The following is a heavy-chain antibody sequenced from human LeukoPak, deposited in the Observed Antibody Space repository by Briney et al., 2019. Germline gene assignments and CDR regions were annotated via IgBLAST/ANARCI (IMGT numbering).Heavy chain of an antibody. J-gene: IGHJ6*03. CDR2: ISGGSA. CDR3: AKDRSSRYDFWSGSFSHYYYYYMDV. Sequence: GGSLRLSCAASGFTFSSYAMSWVRQAPGKGLEWVSAISGGSADYAYSVKGRFSISIDNSKNTLYLQMNSLRAEDTAVYYCAKDRSSRYDFWSGSFSHYYYYYMDVWGKGTTVTVSS. D-gene: IGHD3-3*01. CDR1: GFTFSSYA. V-gene: IGHV3-23*01.